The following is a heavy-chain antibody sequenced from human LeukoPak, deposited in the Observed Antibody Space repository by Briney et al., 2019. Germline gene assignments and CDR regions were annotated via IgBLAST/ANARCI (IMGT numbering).Heavy chain of an antibody. D-gene: IGHD2-2*01. Sequence: PGGSLRLSCAASGFTFSSYSMNWVRQAPGKGLEWVSSISSSSNYIYHADSLKGRFTISRDNAKNSLYLQMNSLRAEDTAVYYCARDSKLYCRSTSCYMDVWGKGTTVTVSS. J-gene: IGHJ6*04. CDR2: ISSSSNYI. CDR1: GFTFSSYS. CDR3: ARDSKLYCRSTSCYMDV. V-gene: IGHV3-21*01.